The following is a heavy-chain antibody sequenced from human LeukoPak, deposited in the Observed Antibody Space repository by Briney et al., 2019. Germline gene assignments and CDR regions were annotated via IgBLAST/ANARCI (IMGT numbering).Heavy chain of an antibody. V-gene: IGHV1-18*01. CDR2: ISAYNGAT. Sequence: ASVKVSCKASGYTFTSHGISWVRQAPGQGLVWVGWISAYNGATNYAQSFQGRVILTTDTSTNTVYMEMRSLRSDDTAIYYCARTNMVFGVDIEQNWFDPWGLGTLVTVSS. CDR1: GYTFTSHG. D-gene: IGHD3-3*01. J-gene: IGHJ5*01. CDR3: ARTNMVFGVDIEQNWFDP.